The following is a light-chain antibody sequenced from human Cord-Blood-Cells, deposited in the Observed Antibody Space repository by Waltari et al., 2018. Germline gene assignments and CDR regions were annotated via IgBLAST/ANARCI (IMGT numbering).Light chain of an antibody. V-gene: IGLV2-23*01. CDR1: SSDVGSYNL. Sequence: QSALTQPASVSGSPGQSITISSTGTSSDVGSYNLVSWYQHHPGKAPKLMIYEGSKRPSGVSNRFSGSKSGNTASLTISGLQAEDEADYYCCSYAGSSTVVFGGGTKLTVL. CDR3: CSYAGSSTVV. J-gene: IGLJ2*01. CDR2: EGS.